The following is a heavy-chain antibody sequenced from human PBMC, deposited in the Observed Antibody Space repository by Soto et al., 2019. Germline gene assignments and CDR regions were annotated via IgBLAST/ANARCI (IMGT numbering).Heavy chain of an antibody. CDR2: IYYTGNT. J-gene: IGHJ4*02. CDR3: ARGPYSNYVVDY. V-gene: IGHV4-31*02. Sequence: LSLTXTVSGGSINSGGYYWSWIRQHPGKGLEWIGYIYYTGNTYYNPSLKSRVTISVDTSKNQFSLKLSSVTAADTAVYYCARGPYSNYVVDYWGQGTLVTVSS. D-gene: IGHD4-4*01. CDR1: GGSINSGGYY.